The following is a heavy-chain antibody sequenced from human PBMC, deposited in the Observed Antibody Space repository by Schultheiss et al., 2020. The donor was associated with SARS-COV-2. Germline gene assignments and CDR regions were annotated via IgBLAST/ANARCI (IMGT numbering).Heavy chain of an antibody. D-gene: IGHD2-8*01. J-gene: IGHJ6*02. V-gene: IGHV1-69*13. CDR2: IIPIFGTA. CDR1: GGTFSSYA. Sequence: SVKVSCKASGGTFSSYAISWVRQAPGQGLEWMGGIIPIFGTANYAQKFQGRVTITADESTSTAYMELSSLRSEDTAVYYCANHCTNGVCSTLSYYYGMDVWGQGTTVTVSS. CDR3: ANHCTNGVCSTLSYYYGMDV.